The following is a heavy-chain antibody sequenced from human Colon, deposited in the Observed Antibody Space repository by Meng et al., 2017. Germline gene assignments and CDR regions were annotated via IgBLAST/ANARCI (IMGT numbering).Heavy chain of an antibody. CDR3: ARDRIVGAALSHAFDL. D-gene: IGHD1-26*01. V-gene: IGHV4-4*07. Sequence: SETLSLTCTVSGASITSNYWSWIRQPAGKGLERIGRIYTTGDTNYNPSLKSRVAMSVDTSKNQFSLELNSVTAADRAVYYCARDRIVGAALSHAFDLWGQGIKVTVSS. J-gene: IGHJ3*01. CDR2: IYTTGDT. CDR1: GASITSNY.